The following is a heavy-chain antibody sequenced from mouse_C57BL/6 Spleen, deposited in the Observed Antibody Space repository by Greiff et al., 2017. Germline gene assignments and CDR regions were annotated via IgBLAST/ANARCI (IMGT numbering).Heavy chain of an antibody. Sequence: VQLQPSGPELVKPGASVKIPCKASGYTFTDYNMDWVKQSHGKSLEWIGDINPNNGGTIYNQKFKGKATLTVDKSSSTAYMELRSLTSEDTVVYYCASYYGNYGFAYWGQGTLVTVSA. D-gene: IGHD2-1*01. CDR2: INPNNGGT. V-gene: IGHV1-18*01. CDR1: GYTFTDYN. J-gene: IGHJ3*01. CDR3: ASYYGNYGFAY.